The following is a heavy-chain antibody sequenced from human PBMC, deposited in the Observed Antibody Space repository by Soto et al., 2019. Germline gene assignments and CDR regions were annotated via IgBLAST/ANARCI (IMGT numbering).Heavy chain of an antibody. J-gene: IGHJ6*02. Sequence: VKVSCKASGGTFSSYAISWVRQAPGQGLEWMGRIIPILGIANYAQKFQGRVTITADKSTSTAYMELSSLRSEDTAVYYCASRITMIVVADYGMDVWGQGTTVTVSS. CDR1: GGTFSSYA. CDR2: IIPILGIA. V-gene: IGHV1-69*10. CDR3: ASRITMIVVADYGMDV. D-gene: IGHD3-22*01.